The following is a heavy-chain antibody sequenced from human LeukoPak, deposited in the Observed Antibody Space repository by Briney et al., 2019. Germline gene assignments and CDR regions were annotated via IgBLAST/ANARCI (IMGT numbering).Heavy chain of an antibody. J-gene: IGHJ4*02. CDR2: ISASTTTM. V-gene: IGHV3-48*01. CDR3: ARGIGYFGSRYYFDY. Sequence: PGGSLRLSCAASGITFSSYSMNWVRQAPGKGLEWVSYISASTTTMHYADSVKGRSTISRDNAKNSLYLQMNSLRAEDTAVYYCARGIGYFGSRYYFDYWGQGALVTVSS. CDR1: GITFSSYS. D-gene: IGHD3-9*01.